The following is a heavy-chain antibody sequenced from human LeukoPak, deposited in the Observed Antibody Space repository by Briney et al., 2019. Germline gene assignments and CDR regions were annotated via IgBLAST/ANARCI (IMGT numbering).Heavy chain of an antibody. Sequence: PSETLSLTCTVSGGSISSYYWSWIRQPPGKGLEWIGYIYYSGSTNNNPSLKSRVTILLDTSKNQFSLKLSSVTAADTAVYYCARGPATAATRYFDLWGRGTLVTVSS. D-gene: IGHD2-15*01. V-gene: IGHV4-59*01. CDR3: ARGPATAATRYFDL. CDR2: IYYSGST. J-gene: IGHJ2*01. CDR1: GGSISSYY.